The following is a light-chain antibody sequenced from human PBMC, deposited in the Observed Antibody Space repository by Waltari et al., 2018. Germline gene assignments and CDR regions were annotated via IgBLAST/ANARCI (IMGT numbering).Light chain of an antibody. V-gene: IGKV3D-15*01. CDR3: QQSRQWPRRT. CDR2: FGS. Sequence: IVMTPSPVPMSVAPGGGVTLSCTASESVGTDVAWYRHKPGQPPRLLIYFGSTRATGVPARISGSGSGTDFSLTISSLESEDFAFYYCQQSRQWPRRTFGQGTKLE. J-gene: IGKJ2*01. CDR1: ESVGTD.